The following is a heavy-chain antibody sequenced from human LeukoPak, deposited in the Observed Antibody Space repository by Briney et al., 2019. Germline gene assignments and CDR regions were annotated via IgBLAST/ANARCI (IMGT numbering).Heavy chain of an antibody. D-gene: IGHD2-21*02. V-gene: IGHV3-48*03. Sequence: EGSLRLSCAASGFTFSSYEMNWVRQAPGKGLEWVSYISSSGSTIYYADSVKGRFTISRDNAKNSLYLQMNSLRAEDTAVYYCARSPPLTDYYYYYMDVWGKGTTVTISS. CDR1: GFTFSSYE. J-gene: IGHJ6*03. CDR2: ISSSGSTI. CDR3: ARSPPLTDYYYYYMDV.